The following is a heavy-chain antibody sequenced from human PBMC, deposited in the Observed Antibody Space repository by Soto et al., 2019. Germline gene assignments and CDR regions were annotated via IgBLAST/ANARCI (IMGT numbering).Heavy chain of an antibody. Sequence: QITLKESGPPLVKPTQTLTLTCTFSGFSLTTTAVGVGWIRQPPGQALEWLALIYWDDDKRYSPSLNSRLAITKDTARNQVVLTMTNMDPVDTATYFCAHGVGYSVGWQYFHTWGQGILVSVSS. J-gene: IGHJ1*01. CDR3: AHGVGYSVGWQYFHT. V-gene: IGHV2-5*02. D-gene: IGHD6-19*01. CDR2: IYWDDDK. CDR1: GFSLTTTAVG.